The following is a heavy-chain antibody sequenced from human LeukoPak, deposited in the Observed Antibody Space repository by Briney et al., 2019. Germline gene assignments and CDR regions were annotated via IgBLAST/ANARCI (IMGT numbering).Heavy chain of an antibody. J-gene: IGHJ6*02. CDR1: GFTFSSYW. D-gene: IGHD4-11*01. CDR2: IKQDGSEK. Sequence: PGGSLRLSCAASGFTFSSYWMSWVRQAPGKGLEWVANIKQDGSEKYYVDSVKGRFTISRDNAKNSLYLQMNSLRAEDTAVYYCARRDYSNWGAYYYYGMDVWGQGTTVTVSS. V-gene: IGHV3-7*01. CDR3: ARRDYSNWGAYYYYGMDV.